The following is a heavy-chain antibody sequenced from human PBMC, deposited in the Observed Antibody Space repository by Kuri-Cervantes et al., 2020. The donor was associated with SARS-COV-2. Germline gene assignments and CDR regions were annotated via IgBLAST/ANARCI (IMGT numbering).Heavy chain of an antibody. D-gene: IGHD6-19*01. CDR2: INPILGIA. Sequence: SVPDSCKASGYTFTGHYMHWVRQAPGQGREWMGLINPILGIANYAQKFQGRVTITADKTTSTAYMELSSLRSEDTAVYYCARDREAGSSSAYYYNYYMEVWGKGTTVTVSS. J-gene: IGHJ6*03. CDR3: ARDREAGSSSAYYYNYYMEV. V-gene: IGHV1-69*10. CDR1: GYTFTGHY.